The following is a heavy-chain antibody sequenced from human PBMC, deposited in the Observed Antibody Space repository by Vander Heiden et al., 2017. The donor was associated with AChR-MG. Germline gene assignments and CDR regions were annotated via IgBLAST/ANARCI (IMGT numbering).Heavy chain of an antibody. J-gene: IGHJ6*02. V-gene: IGHV1-46*03. CDR3: ARDLAYYGMDV. CDR1: GNTLTSYY. CDR2: ISPNGGIT. Sequence: QVQLVQSGAEVKKPGASVKISCKASGNTLTSYYIHWVRQAPGQGLEWMGVISPNGGITRYEQKFQGRVTMTDDTSTSTVYVELSSLRSEDTAVYYCARDLAYYGMDVWGQGTTVTVSS.